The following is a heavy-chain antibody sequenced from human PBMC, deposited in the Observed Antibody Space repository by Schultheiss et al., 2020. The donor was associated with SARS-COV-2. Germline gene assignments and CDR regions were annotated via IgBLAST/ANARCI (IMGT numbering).Heavy chain of an antibody. V-gene: IGHV4-31*03. CDR3: ASQGTQYYYYYGMDV. J-gene: IGHJ6*02. D-gene: IGHD1-1*01. CDR1: GGSISSGDYY. CDR2: IYYSGST. Sequence: SQTLSLTCTVSGGSISSGDYYWSWIRQPPGKGLEWIGYIYYSGSTNYNPSLKSRVTISVDTSKNQFSLKLSSVTAADTAVYYCASQGTQYYYYYGMDVWGQGTTVTVSS.